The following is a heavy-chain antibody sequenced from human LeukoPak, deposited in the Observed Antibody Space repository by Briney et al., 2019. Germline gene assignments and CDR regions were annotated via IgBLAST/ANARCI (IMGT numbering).Heavy chain of an antibody. D-gene: IGHD6-13*01. CDR1: GGSISSYY. Sequence: SETLSLTCTVSGGSISSYYWSWIRQPAGKGLEWIGRIYTSGSTNYNPSLKSRVTMSVDTSKNQFSLKLSSVTAADTAVYYCARTPAAAGPTQFDYWGQGTLVTVSS. CDR2: IYTSGST. V-gene: IGHV4-4*07. J-gene: IGHJ4*02. CDR3: ARTPAAAGPTQFDY.